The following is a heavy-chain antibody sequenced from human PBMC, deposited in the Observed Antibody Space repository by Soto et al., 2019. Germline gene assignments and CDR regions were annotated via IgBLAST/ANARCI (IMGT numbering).Heavy chain of an antibody. CDR3: ARHKYYHGSGSPIYYYYGMDV. CDR2: IYYSGST. CDR1: GGSISSYY. Sequence: TLSLTCTVSGGSISSYYWSWIRQPPGKGLEWIGYIYYSGSTNYNPSLKSRVTISVDTSKNQFSLKLSSVTAADTAVYYCARHKYYHGSGSPIYYYYGMDVWGQGTTVTVSS. J-gene: IGHJ6*02. D-gene: IGHD3-10*01. V-gene: IGHV4-59*08.